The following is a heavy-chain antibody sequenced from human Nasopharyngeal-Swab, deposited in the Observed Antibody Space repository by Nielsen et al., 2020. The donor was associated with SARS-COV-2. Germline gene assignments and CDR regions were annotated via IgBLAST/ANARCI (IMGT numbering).Heavy chain of an antibody. CDR2: VKQDGTAI. CDR3: ARENWGKLDY. D-gene: IGHD7-27*01. Sequence: GGSLRLSCAASGFNFRAYWMNWVRLTPMKRLEWVATVKQDGTAIYHVDSLKGRFTISRDNAKNSISLQMNNLRADDTAVYYCARENWGKLDYWGQGALVTFSP. CDR1: GFNFRAYW. J-gene: IGHJ4*02. V-gene: IGHV3-7*04.